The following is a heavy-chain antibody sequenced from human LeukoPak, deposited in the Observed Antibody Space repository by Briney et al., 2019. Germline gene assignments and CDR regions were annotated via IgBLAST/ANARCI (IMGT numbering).Heavy chain of an antibody. J-gene: IGHJ4*02. CDR2: ISSSSSTI. V-gene: IGHV3-48*01. CDR1: GFTFNSYS. CDR3: ASSYCGGDCHSGFDY. D-gene: IGHD2-21*02. Sequence: GGSLRLSCAASGFTFNSYSMNWVRQAPGKGLEWVSYISSSSSTIYYADSVKGRFTISRDNAKNSLYLQMNSLRAEDTAVYYCASSYCGGDCHSGFDYWGQGTLVTVSS.